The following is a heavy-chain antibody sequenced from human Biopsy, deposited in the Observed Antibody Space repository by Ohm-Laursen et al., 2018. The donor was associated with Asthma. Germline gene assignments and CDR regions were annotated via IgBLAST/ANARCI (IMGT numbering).Heavy chain of an antibody. V-gene: IGHV3-30*03. J-gene: IGHJ4*02. CDR1: GFTFSHYN. CDR3: ARDGPELPTELDY. CDR2: ISFDGSNK. Sequence: SLRLSCAATGFTFSHYNMNWVRQAPGKGLDWVAVISFDGSNKNYTDSVKGRFTISRDNAKNSLYLQMNSLRAEDTAVYYCARDGPELPTELDYWGPGTLVTVSS. D-gene: IGHD1-14*01.